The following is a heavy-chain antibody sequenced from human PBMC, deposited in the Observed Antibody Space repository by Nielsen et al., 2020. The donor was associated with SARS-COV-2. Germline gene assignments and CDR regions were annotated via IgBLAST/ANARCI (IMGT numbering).Heavy chain of an antibody. V-gene: IGHV3-33*01. CDR2: IWYDGSNK. CDR3: ARGPITFGGVIVPFDY. Sequence: LKISCAASGFTFSSYGMHWVRQAPGKGLEWVAVIWYDGSNKYYADSVKGRFTISRDNSKNTLYLQMNSLRAEDTAVYYCARGPITFGGVIVPFDYWGQGTLVTVSS. D-gene: IGHD3-16*02. J-gene: IGHJ4*02. CDR1: GFTFSSYG.